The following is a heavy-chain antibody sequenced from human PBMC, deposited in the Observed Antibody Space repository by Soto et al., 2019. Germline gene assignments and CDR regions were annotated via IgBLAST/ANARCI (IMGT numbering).Heavy chain of an antibody. CDR2: ISYDGSNK. V-gene: IGHV3-30*18. CDR3: ANGKALYYYDSSGYWDAFDI. J-gene: IGHJ3*02. CDR1: GFTFSSYG. D-gene: IGHD3-22*01. Sequence: GGSLRLSCAASGFTFSSYGMHWVRQAPGKGLEWVAVISYDGSNKYYADSVKGRFTISRDNSKNTLYLRMNSLRAEDTAVYYCANGKALYYYDSSGYWDAFDIWGQGTMVTVSS.